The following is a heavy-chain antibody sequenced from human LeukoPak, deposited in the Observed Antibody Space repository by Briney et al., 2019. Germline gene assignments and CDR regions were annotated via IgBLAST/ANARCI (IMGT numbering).Heavy chain of an antibody. V-gene: IGHV4-59*01. CDR1: GFTFSDYY. D-gene: IGHD2-2*01. J-gene: IGHJ6*03. Sequence: GSLRLSCAASGFTFSDYYMSWIRQPPGKGLEWIGYIYYSGSTNYNPSLKSRVTISVDTSKNQFSLKLSSVTAADTAVYYCARDHHTLHCSGTSCPLGGYYYMDVWGKGTTVTVSS. CDR3: ARDHHTLHCSGTSCPLGGYYYMDV. CDR2: IYYSGST.